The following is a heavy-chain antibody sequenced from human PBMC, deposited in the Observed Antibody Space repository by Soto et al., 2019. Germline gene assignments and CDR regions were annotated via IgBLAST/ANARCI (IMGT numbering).Heavy chain of an antibody. Sequence: SETQSLTCTVSGGYLRGNSYYWAWIRQPPGKGLEWIATVYYSASTYYNPSLESRATISVGASTNHFSLNLRSVAASDTAVSYCASCTFPYGDFDYWGQGALVTVSS. J-gene: IGHJ4*01. CDR2: VYYSAST. CDR1: GGYLRGNSYY. V-gene: IGHV4-39*02. CDR3: ASCTFPYGDFDY. D-gene: IGHD4-17*01.